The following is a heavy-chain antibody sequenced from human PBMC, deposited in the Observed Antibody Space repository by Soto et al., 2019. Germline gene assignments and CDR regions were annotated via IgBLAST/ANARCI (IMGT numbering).Heavy chain of an antibody. CDR2: ISAYNGKT. D-gene: IGHD5-12*01. V-gene: IGHV1-18*01. CDR1: GYTFTSDG. J-gene: IGHJ6*02. Sequence: QVQLVQSGGEVKKPGASVKLSCTASGYTFTSDGISWVPQAPGQGLEWMGWISAYNGKTNYAQNVQGRVTMTTDTSTRTAYMDLRSLRSDDTAVYYCARGGDVNYYHGMDVWGQGTTVTVSS. CDR3: ARGGDVNYYHGMDV.